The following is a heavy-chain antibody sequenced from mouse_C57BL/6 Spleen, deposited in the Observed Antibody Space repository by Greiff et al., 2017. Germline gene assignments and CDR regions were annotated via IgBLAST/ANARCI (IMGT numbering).Heavy chain of an antibody. CDR1: GYTFTSYW. D-gene: IGHD1-1*01. J-gene: IGHJ3*01. CDR3: AVNYGSSTGFAY. V-gene: IGHV1-50*01. Sequence: QVQLQQPGAELVKPGASVKLSCKASGYTFTSYWMQWVKQRPGQGLEWIGEIDPSDSYSNYNQKFKGKATLTVDTSSSTAYMQLSSLTSEDSAVYSCAVNYGSSTGFAYWGQGTLVTVSA. CDR2: IDPSDSYS.